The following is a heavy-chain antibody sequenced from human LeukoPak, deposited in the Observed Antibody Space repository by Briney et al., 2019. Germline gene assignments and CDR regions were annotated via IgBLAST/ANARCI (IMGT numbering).Heavy chain of an antibody. D-gene: IGHD3-22*01. J-gene: IGHJ4*02. V-gene: IGHV3-33*01. CDR2: IWYDGSNK. Sequence: GRSLRLSCAASGFTFSSYGMHWVRQAPGKGLEWVAVIWYDGSNKYYADSVEGRFTISRDNSKNTLYLQMNSLRAEDTAVYYCARDLLPRAYYYDSSGYAHWGQGTLVTVSS. CDR1: GFTFSSYG. CDR3: ARDLLPRAYYYDSSGYAH.